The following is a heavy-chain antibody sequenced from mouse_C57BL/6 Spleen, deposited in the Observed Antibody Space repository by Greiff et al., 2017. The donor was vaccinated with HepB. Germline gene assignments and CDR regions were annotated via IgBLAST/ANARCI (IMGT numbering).Heavy chain of an antibody. CDR1: GYTFTSYW. V-gene: IGHV1-52*01. CDR3: ARAGTSFAY. J-gene: IGHJ3*01. CDR2: IDPSDSET. D-gene: IGHD4-1*01. Sequence: VQLQQSGAELVRPGSSVKLSCKASGYTFTSYWMHWVKQRPIQGLEWIGNIDPSDSETHYNQKFKDKATLTVDKSSSTAYMQLSSLTSGDSAVYFCARAGTSFAYWGQGTLVTVSA.